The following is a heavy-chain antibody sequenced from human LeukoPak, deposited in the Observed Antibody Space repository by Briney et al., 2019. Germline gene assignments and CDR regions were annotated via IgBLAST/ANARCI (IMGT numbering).Heavy chain of an antibody. D-gene: IGHD6-6*01. CDR2: IYYSGST. J-gene: IGHJ4*02. CDR1: GGSISSGGYY. V-gene: IGHV4-61*08. Sequence: SETLSLTCTVSGGSISSGGYYWSWIRQHPGKGLEWIGYIYYSGSTNYNPSLKSRVTISVDTSKNQFSLKLSSVTAADTAVYYCARTSSIAAHPVDYWGQGTLVTVSS. CDR3: ARTSSIAAHPVDY.